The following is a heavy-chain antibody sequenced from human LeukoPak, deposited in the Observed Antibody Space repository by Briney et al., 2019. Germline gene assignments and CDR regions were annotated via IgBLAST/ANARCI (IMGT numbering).Heavy chain of an antibody. J-gene: IGHJ4*02. CDR1: GFSFSDSA. V-gene: IGHV3-73*01. Sequence: GGSLRLSCAASGFSFSDSAIHWVRQASGKGLEWVGRIRDKPNNYATAYAESMKGRFTVSRDDSQNTASLQMNSLKTEDTAVYYCARGGRNAYYYFDYWGQGTLVTVSS. D-gene: IGHD5-24*01. CDR3: ARGGRNAYYYFDY. CDR2: IRDKPNNYAT.